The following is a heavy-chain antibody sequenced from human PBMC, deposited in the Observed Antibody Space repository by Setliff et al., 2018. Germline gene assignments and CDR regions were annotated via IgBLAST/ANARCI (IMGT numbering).Heavy chain of an antibody. CDR2: IIPIFGTA. Sequence: SVKVSCKASGGTFSSYAISWVRQAPGQGLEWMGGIIPIFGTANYAQKFQGRVTITTDESTSTAYMELSSLRSEDTAVYYCARPLRYGDYYYYYGLDVWGQGTTVTVSS. CDR1: GGTFSSYA. CDR3: ARPLRYGDYYYYYGLDV. J-gene: IGHJ6*02. D-gene: IGHD3-10*01. V-gene: IGHV1-69*05.